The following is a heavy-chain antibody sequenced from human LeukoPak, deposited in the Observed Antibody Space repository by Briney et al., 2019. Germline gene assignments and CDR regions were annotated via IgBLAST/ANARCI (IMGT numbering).Heavy chain of an antibody. CDR3: AREDSGYDLLPFDC. V-gene: IGHV1-2*06. J-gene: IGHJ4*02. D-gene: IGHD5-12*01. Sequence: ASVKVSCKASGYTFTGYYMHWVRQAPGQGLEWMGRINPNSGGTNYAQKFQGRVTMTRDTSISTAYMELSRLRSDDTAVYYCAREDSGYDLLPFDCWCQGTLVTVAS. CDR2: INPNSGGT. CDR1: GYTFTGYY.